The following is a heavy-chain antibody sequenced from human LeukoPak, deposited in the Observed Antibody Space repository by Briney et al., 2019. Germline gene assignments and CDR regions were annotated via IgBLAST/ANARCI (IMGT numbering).Heavy chain of an antibody. Sequence: SETLSLTCTVSGGSISSYYWSWIRQPPGKGLEWIGYIYYSGSTNYNPSLKSRVTISVDTSKNQFSLKLSSVTAADTAVYYCAGLPPLGGTYYYYGMDVWGQGTTVTVSS. CDR1: GGSISSYY. J-gene: IGHJ6*02. CDR2: IYYSGST. D-gene: IGHD1-26*01. V-gene: IGHV4-59*01. CDR3: AGLPPLGGTYYYYGMDV.